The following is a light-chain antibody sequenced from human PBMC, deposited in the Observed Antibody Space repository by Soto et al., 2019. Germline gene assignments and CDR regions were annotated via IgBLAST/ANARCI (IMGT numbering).Light chain of an antibody. J-gene: IGLJ1*01. CDR3: YSYTSSSTYV. Sequence: QSALTQPPSVSGSPGQSVTISCTGTSSDVGGYNRVSWYQQPPGTAPKLVIYEVIHRPSGVPARFSGSKSGNTASLTISGLQAEDEADYYCYSYTSSSTYVFGTGTKLPS. CDR1: SSDVGGYNR. V-gene: IGLV2-18*02. CDR2: EVI.